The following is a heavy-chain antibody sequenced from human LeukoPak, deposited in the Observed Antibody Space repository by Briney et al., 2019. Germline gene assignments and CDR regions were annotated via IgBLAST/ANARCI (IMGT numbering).Heavy chain of an antibody. CDR1: GGSISNYY. J-gene: IGHJ4*02. V-gene: IGHV4-59*08. CDR2: IYHSGST. Sequence: SETLSLTCTVSGGSISNYYWSWIRQPPGKGLEWIGSIYHSGSTYYNPSLKSRVTISVDTSKNQFSLKLSSVTAADTAVYYCARSDSGYYYAASDYWGQGTLVTVSS. D-gene: IGHD3-22*01. CDR3: ARSDSGYYYAASDY.